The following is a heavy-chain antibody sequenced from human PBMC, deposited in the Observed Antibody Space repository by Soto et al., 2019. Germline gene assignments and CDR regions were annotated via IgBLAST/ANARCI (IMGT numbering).Heavy chain of an antibody. D-gene: IGHD3-22*01. Sequence: QVQVVQSGAEVKKPGASVKVSCKASGYTFTNYGISWVRQAPGQGQGLEWMGWISAYNGNTKYAQKFQDRVTMTIDTATSTADRELRGLRSDDTAGYYCARYSASGYYTLGYWGQGPRVTVPS. J-gene: IGHJ4*02. CDR2: ISAYNGNT. V-gene: IGHV1-18*01. CDR3: ARYSASGYYTLGY. CDR1: GYTFTNYG.